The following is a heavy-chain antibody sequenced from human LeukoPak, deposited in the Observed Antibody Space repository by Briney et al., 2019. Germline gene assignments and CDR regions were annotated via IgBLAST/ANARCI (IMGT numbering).Heavy chain of an antibody. CDR1: GFTFSSYS. V-gene: IGHV3-21*04. CDR2: ITTSSSYM. CDR3: VREVLLDYSFYYMDV. J-gene: IGHJ6*03. Sequence: GGSLRLSCAASGFTFSSYSMNWVRRTPGKGLEWVSSITTSSSYMFYADSVRGRFTISRDNAKNSLYLQMNSLRAEDTALYYCVREVLLDYSFYYMDVWGKGTTVTVSS. D-gene: IGHD3-10*01.